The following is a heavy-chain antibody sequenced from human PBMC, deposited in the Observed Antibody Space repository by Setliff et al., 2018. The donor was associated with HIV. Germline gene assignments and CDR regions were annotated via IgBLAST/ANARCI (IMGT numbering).Heavy chain of an antibody. Sequence: TSETLSLTCTVSGGSISSYYWSWIRQPPGKGLEWIGYIYYSGSTNYNPSLKSRVTISLDTSNYQISLKLTAVTAADTAVYYCAREFSERSPNPDHYYYYMDVWGKGTTVTVSS. CDR3: AREFSERSPNPDHYYYYMDV. V-gene: IGHV4-59*01. J-gene: IGHJ6*03. CDR2: IYYSGST. D-gene: IGHD6-19*01. CDR1: GGSISSYY.